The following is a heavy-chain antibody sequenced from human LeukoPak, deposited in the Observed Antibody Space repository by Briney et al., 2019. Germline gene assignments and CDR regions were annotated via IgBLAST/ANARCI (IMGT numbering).Heavy chain of an antibody. CDR3: ARSPHCSSTSCYIRWFDP. CDR1: GGSISSYY. J-gene: IGHJ5*02. V-gene: IGHV4-59*01. CDR2: IYYSGST. Sequence: SETLSLTCTVSGGSISSYYWSWIRQPPGKGLEWIGYIYYSGSTNHNPSLKSRVTISVDTSKNQFSLKLSSVTAADTAVYYCARSPHCSSTSCYIRWFDPWGQGTLVTVSS. D-gene: IGHD2-2*02.